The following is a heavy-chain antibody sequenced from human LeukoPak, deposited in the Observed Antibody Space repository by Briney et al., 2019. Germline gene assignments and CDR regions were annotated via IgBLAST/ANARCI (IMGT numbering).Heavy chain of an antibody. CDR3: ARGVSTVVTPDYYYYYGMDV. CDR1: GGSFSGYY. CDR2: INHSGST. Sequence: SSETLSLTCAVYGGSFSGYYWSWIRQPPGKGLEWIGEINHSGSTNYNPSPKSRVTISVDTSKNQFSLKLSSVTAADTAVYYCARGVSTVVTPDYYYYYGMDVWGQGTTVTVSS. J-gene: IGHJ6*02. D-gene: IGHD4-23*01. V-gene: IGHV4-34*01.